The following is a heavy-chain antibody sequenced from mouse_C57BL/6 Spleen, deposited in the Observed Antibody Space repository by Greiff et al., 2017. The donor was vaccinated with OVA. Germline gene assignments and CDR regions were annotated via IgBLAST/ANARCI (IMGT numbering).Heavy chain of an antibody. Sequence: QVQLKQSGAELVRPGSSVKLSCKASGYTFTSYWMHWVKQRPIQGLEWIGNIDPSDSETHYNQKFKDKATLTVDKSSSTAYMQLSSLTSEDSAVYYCARTTVEYFDVWGTGTTVTVSS. CDR2: IDPSDSET. CDR3: ARTTVEYFDV. CDR1: GYTFTSYW. J-gene: IGHJ1*03. V-gene: IGHV1-52*01. D-gene: IGHD1-1*01.